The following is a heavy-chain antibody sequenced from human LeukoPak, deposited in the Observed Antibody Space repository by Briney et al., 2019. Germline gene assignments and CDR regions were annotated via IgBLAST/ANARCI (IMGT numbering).Heavy chain of an antibody. Sequence: GGSLRLSCAASGFTFSSYAMHWVRQAPGKGLEWVAVISYDGSNKYYADSVKGRFTISRDNSKNTLYLQMNSLRAEDTAVYYCARDTGYSSGWYDYWGQGTLVTVSS. CDR1: GFTFSSYA. CDR3: ARDTGYSSGWYDY. D-gene: IGHD6-19*01. J-gene: IGHJ4*02. CDR2: ISYDGSNK. V-gene: IGHV3-30-3*01.